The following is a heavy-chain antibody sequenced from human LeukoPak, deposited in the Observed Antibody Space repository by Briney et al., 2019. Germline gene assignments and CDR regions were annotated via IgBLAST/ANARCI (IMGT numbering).Heavy chain of an antibody. CDR3: AREGDA. V-gene: IGHV3-23*01. CDR1: GFTFSTYD. Sequence: GGSLRLSCTASGFTFSTYDMSWVRQAPGKGLEWVSTVRVNGRSTYYADSVKGRFTISRDNAKNTLYLQMNSLRADDTAVYYCAREGDAWGQGTLVTVSS. J-gene: IGHJ5*02. CDR2: VRVNGRST.